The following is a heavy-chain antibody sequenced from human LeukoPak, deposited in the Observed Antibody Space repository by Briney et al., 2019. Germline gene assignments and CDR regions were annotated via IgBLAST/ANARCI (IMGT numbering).Heavy chain of an antibody. Sequence: GASVKVSCKASGYTFTGYFMHWVRQAPGQGLEWMGWINPNSGGTNYAQEFQGRVTMTRDTSISTAYMELSRLRSDDTAVYYCARDVPSMIQGVADDYWGQGTLVTVSS. D-gene: IGHD3-10*01. CDR1: GYTFTGYF. CDR2: INPNSGGT. J-gene: IGHJ4*02. V-gene: IGHV1-2*02. CDR3: ARDVPSMIQGVADDY.